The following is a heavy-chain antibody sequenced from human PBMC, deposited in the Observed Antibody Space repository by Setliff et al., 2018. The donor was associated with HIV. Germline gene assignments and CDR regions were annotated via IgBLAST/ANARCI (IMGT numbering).Heavy chain of an antibody. CDR1: GDSISSGNFF. Sequence: SETLSLTCTVSGDSISSGNFFWSWIRQSPGKGLEWIGYVYFSGSATHNPSLKSPVSISVDTSKNQFYLTLSSVTAADTAVYYCARGRVFCNGDSCYHFDFWGQGTLVTVSS. CDR2: VYFSGSA. D-gene: IGHD2-15*01. CDR3: ARGRVFCNGDSCYHFDF. V-gene: IGHV4-30-4*01. J-gene: IGHJ4*02.